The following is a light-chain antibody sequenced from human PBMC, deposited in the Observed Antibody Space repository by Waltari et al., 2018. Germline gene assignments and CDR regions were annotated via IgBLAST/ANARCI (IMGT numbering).Light chain of an antibody. CDR3: SSYTSSSTSSYV. V-gene: IGLV2-14*01. Sequence: QSALTQPASVSGSPGQSIPISCPGTSSDVGGYNYVSWYQQHPGKAPKLMIYDVSKRPSGVSNRFSGSKSGNTASLTISGLQAEDEADYYCSSYTSSSTSSYVFGTGTKVTVL. CDR1: SSDVGGYNY. CDR2: DVS. J-gene: IGLJ1*01.